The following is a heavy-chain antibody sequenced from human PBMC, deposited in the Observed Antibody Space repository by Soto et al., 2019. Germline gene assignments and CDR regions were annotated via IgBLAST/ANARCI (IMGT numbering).Heavy chain of an antibody. CDR2: ISASNGNT. D-gene: IGHD5-12*01. CDR1: GYTFNSYG. V-gene: IGHV1-18*01. Sequence: ASVKVSCKASGYTFNSYGISWVRQAPGQGLGWMGWISASNGNTDYAQSLQGRITMTTDTSTSTAYMELRSLRSEDTAVYYCARAGSVVATRPDYYYYGMDVWGQGTTVTVSS. CDR3: ARAGSVVATRPDYYYYGMDV. J-gene: IGHJ6*02.